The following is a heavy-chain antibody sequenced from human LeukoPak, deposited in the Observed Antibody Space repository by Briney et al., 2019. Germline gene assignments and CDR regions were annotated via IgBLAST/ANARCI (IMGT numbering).Heavy chain of an antibody. CDR3: ARGVVRDYASDY. J-gene: IGHJ4*02. D-gene: IGHD3-10*01. CDR2: ISSSSSYI. Sequence: GGSLRLSCAASGFTFSSYSMNWVRQAPGKGLEWVSSISSSSSYIYYADSVKGRFTISRDNAKNSLYLQMNSLRADDTAVYYCARGVVRDYASDYWGQGTLVTVSS. V-gene: IGHV3-21*04. CDR1: GFTFSSYS.